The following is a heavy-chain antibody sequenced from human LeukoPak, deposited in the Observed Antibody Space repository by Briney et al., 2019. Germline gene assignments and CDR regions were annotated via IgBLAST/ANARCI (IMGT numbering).Heavy chain of an antibody. D-gene: IGHD3-10*01. CDR1: GGSFSGYY. Sequence: PSETLSLTCAVYGGSFSGYYWSWIRQPPGKGLEWIGEINHSGSTNYNPSLKSRVTISADTSKNQFSLKLSSVTAADTAVYYCARRKTYYYGSGSYLGYWGQGTLVTVSS. CDR2: INHSGST. V-gene: IGHV4-34*01. J-gene: IGHJ4*02. CDR3: ARRKTYYYGSGSYLGY.